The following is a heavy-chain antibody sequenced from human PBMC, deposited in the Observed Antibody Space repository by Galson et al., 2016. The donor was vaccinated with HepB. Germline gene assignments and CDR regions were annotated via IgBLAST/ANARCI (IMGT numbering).Heavy chain of an antibody. CDR1: GFTFSSYG. Sequence: SLRLSCAASGFTFSSYGMHWVRQAPGKGLEWVAVIWYDGSNKYYADSVKGRITTSRDNSKNTLFLQMISLRAEETAVYYCAREMAIAAAATFDYWGQGTLVTVSS. CDR3: AREMAIAAAATFDY. CDR2: IWYDGSNK. V-gene: IGHV3-33*01. J-gene: IGHJ4*02. D-gene: IGHD6-13*01.